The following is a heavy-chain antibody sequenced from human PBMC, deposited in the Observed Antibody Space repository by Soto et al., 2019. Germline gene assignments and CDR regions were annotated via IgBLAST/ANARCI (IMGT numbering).Heavy chain of an antibody. D-gene: IGHD2-15*01. CDR1: GFAFRSYN. Sequence: PGGSLTLSCAGSGFAFRSYNMNWVRQPPGKGLEWVASISSGSSNIYYADSVKGRFTISRDNAKYSLYLQMDSLRAEDSAVYYCASATVVAGTFDFWGQGTLLTVSS. J-gene: IGHJ4*02. V-gene: IGHV3-21*01. CDR2: ISSGSSNI. CDR3: ASATVVAGTFDF.